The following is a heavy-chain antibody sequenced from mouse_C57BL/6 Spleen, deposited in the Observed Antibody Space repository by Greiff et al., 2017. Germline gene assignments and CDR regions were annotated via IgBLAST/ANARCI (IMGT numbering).Heavy chain of an antibody. J-gene: IGHJ2*01. V-gene: IGHV1-76*01. D-gene: IGHD1-1*01. CDR3: ARWDYYGSSYFDY. CDR1: GYTFTDYY. Sequence: QVQLKESGAELVRPGASVKLSCKASGYTFTDYYINWVKQRPGQGLEWIARIYPGSGNTYYNEKFKGKATLTAEKSSSTAYMQLSSLTSEDSAVYFCARWDYYGSSYFDYWGQGTTLTVSS. CDR2: IYPGSGNT.